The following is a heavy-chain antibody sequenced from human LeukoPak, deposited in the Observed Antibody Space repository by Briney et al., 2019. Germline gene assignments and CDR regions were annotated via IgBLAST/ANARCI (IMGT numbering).Heavy chain of an antibody. Sequence: GGSLRLSCAASEFIVSSNYMSWVRQAPGKGLEWVANINPDTRDKDYVDSVKGRFTISRDNVRNSLYLQMNSLRAEDTAVYYCARDRRPDAFDVWGQGTVVTVSS. J-gene: IGHJ3*01. CDR2: INPDTRDK. CDR1: EFIVSSNY. CDR3: ARDRRPDAFDV. V-gene: IGHV3-7*01.